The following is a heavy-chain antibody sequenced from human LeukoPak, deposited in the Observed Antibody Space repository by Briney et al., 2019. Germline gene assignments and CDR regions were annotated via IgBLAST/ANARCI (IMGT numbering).Heavy chain of an antibody. CDR1: GASISSYSHY. Sequence: PSETLSLTCGVSGASISSYSHYWGWIRQPQGKGLERIGSVYYSGSTYYNPSLKSRVTISIDTSKNQFSLNLRSVTAADTAVYYCARHRSFDYLFPYDYWGQGTLVTVSS. CDR2: VYYSGST. V-gene: IGHV4-39*01. CDR3: ARHRSFDYLFPYDY. J-gene: IGHJ4*02. D-gene: IGHD3-9*01.